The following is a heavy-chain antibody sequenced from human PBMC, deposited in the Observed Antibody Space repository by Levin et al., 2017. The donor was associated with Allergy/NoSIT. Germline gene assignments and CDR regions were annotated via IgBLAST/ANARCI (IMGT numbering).Heavy chain of an antibody. Sequence: GGSLRLSCAASGFTFSNAWMSWVRQAPGKGLEWVGRIKSKTDGGTTDYAAPVKGRFTISRDDSKNTLYLQMNSLKTEDTAVYYCTTWFKWEDTFPYFDYWGQGTLVTVSS. CDR3: TTWFKWEDTFPYFDY. D-gene: IGHD1-26*01. CDR1: GFTFSNAW. J-gene: IGHJ4*02. V-gene: IGHV3-15*01. CDR2: IKSKTDGGTT.